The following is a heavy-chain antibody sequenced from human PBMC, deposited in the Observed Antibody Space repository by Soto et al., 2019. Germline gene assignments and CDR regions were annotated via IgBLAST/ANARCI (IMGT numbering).Heavy chain of an antibody. D-gene: IGHD3-16*01. CDR3: ARGGYYDNTWGKLSHYGLDV. V-gene: IGHV1-46*01. CDR1: GYTFTSYY. Sequence: ASVKVSCKASGYTFTSYYMHWVRQAPGQGLEWMGIINPSGGSTSYAQKFQGRVTMTRDTSTSTVYLDLRSLKSDDTAVYYCARGGYYDNTWGKLSHYGLDVWGQGTSVTVSS. J-gene: IGHJ6*02. CDR2: INPSGGST.